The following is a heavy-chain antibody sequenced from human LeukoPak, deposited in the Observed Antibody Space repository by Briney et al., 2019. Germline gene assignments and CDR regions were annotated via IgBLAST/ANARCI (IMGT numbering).Heavy chain of an antibody. CDR3: ARVPSDYYDSSGYSTRTAFDI. CDR2: IIPIFGTA. CDR1: GGTFSSYA. Sequence: ASVKVSCKASGGTFSSYAISWVRQAPGQGLEWMGGIIPIFGTANYAQKFQGRVTITADESTSTAYMELSSLRSEDTAVYYCARVPSDYYDSSGYSTRTAFDIWGQGTMVTVSS. V-gene: IGHV1-69*01. D-gene: IGHD3-22*01. J-gene: IGHJ3*02.